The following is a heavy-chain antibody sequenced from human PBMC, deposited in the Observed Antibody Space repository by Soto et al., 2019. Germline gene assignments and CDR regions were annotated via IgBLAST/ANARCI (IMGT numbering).Heavy chain of an antibody. CDR1: GYSFTDYH. J-gene: IGHJ6*02. D-gene: IGHD2-8*01. CDR3: ARGDSTDCSNGVCSFFYNHEMDV. CDR2: INPKSGGT. V-gene: IGHV1-2*04. Sequence: ASVKVSCKASGYSFTDYHIHWVRQAPGQGLEWLGRINPKSGGTSTAQKFQGWVTMTTDTSISTASMELTRLTSDDTAIYYCARGDSTDCSNGVCSFFYNHEMDVWGQETTVTVS.